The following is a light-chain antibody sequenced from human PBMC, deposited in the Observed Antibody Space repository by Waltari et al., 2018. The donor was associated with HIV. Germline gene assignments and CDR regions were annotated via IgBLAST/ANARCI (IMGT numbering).Light chain of an antibody. CDR2: GTS. CDR3: QQYDSSPPFFT. V-gene: IGKV3-20*01. Sequence: EIVLTQSPATLSLSPGERATLSCGASQSVSSSYLGWYQQKPGQAPRLLIYGTSSRATGIPDRFSGSGSGADFTLTISRLEPEDFAVYYCQQYDSSPPFFTVGPGTKVDIK. J-gene: IGKJ3*01. CDR1: QSVSSSY.